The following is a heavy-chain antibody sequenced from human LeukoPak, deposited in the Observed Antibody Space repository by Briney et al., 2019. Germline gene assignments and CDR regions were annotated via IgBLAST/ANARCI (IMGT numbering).Heavy chain of an antibody. CDR3: ASGDYSNGFDY. J-gene: IGHJ4*02. V-gene: IGHV4-59*01. CDR2: IYYSGST. CDR1: GGSISSYY. D-gene: IGHD4-11*01. Sequence: SETLSLTCTVSGGSISSYYWSWIRKPPGKGLEWMGYIYYSGSTNYNPSLKSRVTISVDTSKNQFSLKLSSVTAADTAVYYCASGDYSNGFDYWGQGTLVTVSS.